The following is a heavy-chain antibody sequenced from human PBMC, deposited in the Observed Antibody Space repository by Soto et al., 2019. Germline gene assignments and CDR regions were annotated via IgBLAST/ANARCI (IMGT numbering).Heavy chain of an antibody. V-gene: IGHV3-74*01. D-gene: IGHD1-26*01. CDR3: ARRSIVGATDAFDI. CDR2: INSDGSST. CDR1: GFTFSSYW. J-gene: IGHJ3*02. Sequence: LRLSCAASGFTFSSYWMHWVRQAPGKGLVWVSRINSDGSSTSYADSVKGRFTISRDNAKNTLYLQMSSLRAEDTAVYYCARRSIVGATDAFDIWGQGTMVTVSS.